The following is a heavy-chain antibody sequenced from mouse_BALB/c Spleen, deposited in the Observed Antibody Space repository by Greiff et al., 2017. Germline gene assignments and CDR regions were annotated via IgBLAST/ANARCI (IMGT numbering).Heavy chain of an antibody. Sequence: DVMLVESGGGLVQPGGSRKLSCAASGFTFSSFGMHWVRQAPEKGLEWVAYISSGSSTIYYADTVKGRFTISRDNPKNTLFLQMTSLRSEDTAMYYCARRGIYYDYDGAHYAMDYWGQGTSVTVSS. CDR3: ARRGIYYDYDGAHYAMDY. CDR1: GFTFSSFG. D-gene: IGHD2-4*01. V-gene: IGHV5-17*02. CDR2: ISSGSSTI. J-gene: IGHJ4*01.